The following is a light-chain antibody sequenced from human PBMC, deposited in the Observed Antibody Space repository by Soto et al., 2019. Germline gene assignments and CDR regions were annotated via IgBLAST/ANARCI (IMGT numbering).Light chain of an antibody. J-gene: IGKJ4*01. CDR3: QQRSNWPLT. CDR1: QSINSH. CDR2: DAS. Sequence: EIVLTQSPTTLSLSPGERATLSCRASQSINSHLAWYQQKPGQAPRLLMYDASNRATDIPARFSGRGSGTDFTLTISSLDPEDFALYYCQQRSNWPLTFGGGTKVEIK. V-gene: IGKV3-11*01.